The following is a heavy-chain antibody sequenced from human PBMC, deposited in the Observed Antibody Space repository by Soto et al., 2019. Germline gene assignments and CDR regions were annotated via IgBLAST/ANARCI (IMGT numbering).Heavy chain of an antibody. V-gene: IGHV2-5*02. Sequence: QITLNESGPTQVKPRQTLTLTCTFSGFSLTTSGVGVGWIRQSPGKAPEWLALIYWDDDKRYSPSLKSRLTINKAPTKNQVVLTMGGLDPADTATYYCAHRVLRTVFGLVTTTAIYFDFWGQGTPVAVSS. CDR1: GFSLTTSGVG. J-gene: IGHJ4*02. CDR2: IYWDDDK. CDR3: AHRVLRTVFGLVTTTAIYFDF. D-gene: IGHD3-3*01.